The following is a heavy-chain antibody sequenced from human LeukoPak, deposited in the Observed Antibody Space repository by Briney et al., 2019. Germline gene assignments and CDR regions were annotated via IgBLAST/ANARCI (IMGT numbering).Heavy chain of an antibody. J-gene: IGHJ6*02. CDR2: IYYSGST. Sequence: SETLSLTCTVSGGSISSSSYYWGWIRQPPGKGLEWIGSIYYSGSTYYNPSLKSRVTISVDTSKNQFSLKLSSVTAADTAVYYCARVGSSSGWARVYYYYGMDVWGQGTTVTVSS. V-gene: IGHV4-39*07. CDR3: ARVGSSSGWARVYYYYGMDV. D-gene: IGHD6-19*01. CDR1: GGSISSSSYY.